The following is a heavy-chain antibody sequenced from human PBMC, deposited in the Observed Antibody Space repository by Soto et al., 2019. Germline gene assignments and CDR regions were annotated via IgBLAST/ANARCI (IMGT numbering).Heavy chain of an antibody. CDR2: IYYSGST. D-gene: IGHD6-6*01. J-gene: IGHJ6*02. CDR1: GGSISSGGYY. Sequence: SETLSLTCTVSGGSISSGGYYWSWIRQHPGKGLEWIGYIYYSGSTYYNPSLKSRVTISVDTSKNQFSLKLSSVTAADTAVYYCARARYSSSKNPRPTSQYYYYGMDVWGQGTTVTVSS. V-gene: IGHV4-31*03. CDR3: ARARYSSSKNPRPTSQYYYYGMDV.